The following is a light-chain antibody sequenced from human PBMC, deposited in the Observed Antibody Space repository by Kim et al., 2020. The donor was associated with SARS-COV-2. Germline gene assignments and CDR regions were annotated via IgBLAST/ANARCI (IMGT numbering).Light chain of an antibody. Sequence: LSPGRRTTLSCRASQSVSSYLAWYQQKPGQAPRLLIYDASNRATGIPARFSGSGSGTDFTLTISSLEPEDFAVYYCQQRSNWPLTFGGGTKVDIK. CDR3: QQRSNWPLT. CDR1: QSVSSY. V-gene: IGKV3-11*01. CDR2: DAS. J-gene: IGKJ4*02.